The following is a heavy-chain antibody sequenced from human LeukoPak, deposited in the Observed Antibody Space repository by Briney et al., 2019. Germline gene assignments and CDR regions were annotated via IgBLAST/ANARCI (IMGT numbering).Heavy chain of an antibody. D-gene: IGHD3-10*01. CDR3: ARHARAYYGSGSYAHDY. CDR1: GGSFSGYY. Sequence: SGTLSLTCAVYGGSFSGYYWSWIRQPPGKGLEWIGEINHSGSTNYNPSLKSRVTISVDTSKNQFSLKLSSVTAADTAVYYCARHARAYYGSGSYAHDYWGQGTLVTVSS. V-gene: IGHV4-34*01. J-gene: IGHJ4*02. CDR2: INHSGST.